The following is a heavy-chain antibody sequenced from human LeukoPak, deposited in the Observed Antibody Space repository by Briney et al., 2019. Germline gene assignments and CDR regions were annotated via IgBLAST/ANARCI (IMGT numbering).Heavy chain of an antibody. Sequence: GRSLRLSCAASGFTFSSYALHWVRQAPGKGLEWVAVISYDGSNKYYADSVKGRFTISRDNSKNTLYLQMNSLRAEDTAVYDCARDKVLGYCSSTSGPGDAFDMWGQGTMVTVSS. CDR1: GFTFSSYA. V-gene: IGHV3-30-3*01. D-gene: IGHD2-2*01. CDR3: ARDKVLGYCSSTSGPGDAFDM. CDR2: ISYDGSNK. J-gene: IGHJ3*02.